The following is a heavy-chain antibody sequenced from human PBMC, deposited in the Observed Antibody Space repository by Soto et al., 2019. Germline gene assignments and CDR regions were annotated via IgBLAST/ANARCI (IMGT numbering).Heavy chain of an antibody. CDR1: GVTVSNNY. V-gene: IGHV3-66*01. Sequence: EVNLVESGGGLVQPGGSLRLSCAASGVTVSNNYMSWVRQAPGKGLELVSSIYSGGNTYYADSVKGRFTISTDTSKNTLYLQMNSLRVEDTAVYYCARNVPVTTLGYWGQGTLVTVSS. CDR2: IYSGGNT. J-gene: IGHJ4*02. D-gene: IGHD4-17*01. CDR3: ARNVPVTTLGY.